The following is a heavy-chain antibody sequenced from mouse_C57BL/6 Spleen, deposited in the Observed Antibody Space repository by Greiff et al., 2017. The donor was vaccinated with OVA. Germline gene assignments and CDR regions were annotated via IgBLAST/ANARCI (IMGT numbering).Heavy chain of an antibody. CDR2: INPSTGGT. V-gene: IGHV1-42*01. D-gene: IGHD2-4*01. CDR1: GYSFTGYY. J-gene: IGHJ2*01. CDR3: AHYDLYFDY. Sequence: EVQLQQSGPELVKPGASVKISCKASGYSFTGYYMNWVKQSPEKSLEWIGEINPSTGGTTYNQKFKAKATLTVDKSSSTAYMQLKSLTSEDSAVYYCAHYDLYFDYWGQGTTLTVSS.